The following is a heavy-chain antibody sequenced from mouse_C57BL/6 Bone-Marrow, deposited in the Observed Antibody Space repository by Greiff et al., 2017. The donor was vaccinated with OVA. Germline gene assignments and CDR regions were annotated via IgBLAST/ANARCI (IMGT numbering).Heavy chain of an antibody. CDR2: IWSGGST. J-gene: IGHJ4*01. CDR1: GFSLTSYG. V-gene: IGHV2-2*01. CDR3: ARIFYYGVYYYAMDY. D-gene: IGHD2-1*01. Sequence: VQLVESGPGLVQPSQSLSITCTVSGFSLTSYGVHWVRQSPGKGLEWLGVIWSGGSTDYNAAFISRLSISKDNSKSQVFFKMNSLQADDTAIYYCARIFYYGVYYYAMDYWGQGTSVTVSS.